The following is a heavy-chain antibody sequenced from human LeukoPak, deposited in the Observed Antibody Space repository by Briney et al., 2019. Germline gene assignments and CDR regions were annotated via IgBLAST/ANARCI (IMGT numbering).Heavy chain of an antibody. Sequence: GGPLRLSCAASGFTFSSYSMNWVRQAPGKGLEWVSYISSSSSTIYYADSVKGRFTISRDNAKNSLYLQMNSLRAEDTAVYYCARDGGSSWYPNWFDPWGQGTLVTVSS. CDR1: GFTFSSYS. V-gene: IGHV3-48*01. J-gene: IGHJ5*02. D-gene: IGHD6-13*01. CDR3: ARDGGSSWYPNWFDP. CDR2: ISSSSSTI.